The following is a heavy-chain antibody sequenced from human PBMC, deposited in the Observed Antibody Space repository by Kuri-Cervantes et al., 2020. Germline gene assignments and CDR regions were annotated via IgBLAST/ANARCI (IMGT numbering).Heavy chain of an antibody. CDR3: AREQGAAGTVFYYYGMDV. D-gene: IGHD6-13*01. J-gene: IGHJ6*02. Sequence: GESLKISCAASGFTFSDYYMSWIRQAPGKGLEWVSYISSSGSTIYYADSVKGRFTISRDNAKNSLYLQMNSLRAEDTAVYYCAREQGAAGTVFYYYGMDVWGQGTTVTVSS. CDR2: ISSSGSTI. V-gene: IGHV3-11*01. CDR1: GFTFSDYY.